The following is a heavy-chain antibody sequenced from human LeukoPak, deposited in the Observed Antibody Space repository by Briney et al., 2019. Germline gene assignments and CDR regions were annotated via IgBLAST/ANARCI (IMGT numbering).Heavy chain of an antibody. V-gene: IGHV1-8*01. CDR3: ARGLYSNHYYYYGMDV. Sequence: ASVKVSCKASGYTFTSYDINWVRQATGQGLEWMGWMNPNSGNTGYAQKFQGRVTMTRNTSISTAYMELSSLRSEDTAVYYCARGLYSNHYYYYGMDVWGQGTTVTVSS. D-gene: IGHD4-11*01. CDR1: GYTFTSYD. CDR2: MNPNSGNT. J-gene: IGHJ6*02.